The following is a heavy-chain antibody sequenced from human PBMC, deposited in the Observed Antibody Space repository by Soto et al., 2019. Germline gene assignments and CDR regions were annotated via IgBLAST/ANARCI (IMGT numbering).Heavy chain of an antibody. J-gene: IGHJ5*01. CDR2: ISGSGSTI. Sequence: PVGSLRLSCAASGFTFSSYAVSWVRQAPGKGPEWISSISGSGSTIYYADSVKGRFTISRDNFKSSLYLQMSNLRAEDTAIYYCAKGKLSTTTYTSFDSWGQGTLVTVSS. V-gene: IGHV3-23*01. CDR3: AKGKLSTTTYTSFDS. D-gene: IGHD1-26*01. CDR1: GFTFSSYA.